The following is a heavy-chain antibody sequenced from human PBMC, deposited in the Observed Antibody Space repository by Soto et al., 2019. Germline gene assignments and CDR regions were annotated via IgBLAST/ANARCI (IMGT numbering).Heavy chain of an antibody. CDR2: IIPILGIA. D-gene: IGHD1-26*01. V-gene: IGHV1-69*02. CDR3: ARGTSGSYDYYYYGMDV. Sequence: QVQLVQSGAEVKKPGSSVKVSCKASGGTFSSYTISRVRQAPGQGLEWMGRIIPILGIANYAQKFQGRVTITADKSTSTAYMELSSLRSEDTAVYYCARGTSGSYDYYYYGMDVWGQGTTVTVSS. CDR1: GGTFSSYT. J-gene: IGHJ6*02.